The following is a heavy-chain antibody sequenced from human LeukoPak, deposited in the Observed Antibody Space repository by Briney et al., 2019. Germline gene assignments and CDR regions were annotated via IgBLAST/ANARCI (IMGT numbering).Heavy chain of an antibody. J-gene: IGHJ4*02. V-gene: IGHV3-21*01. CDR1: GFTFSNYA. CDR2: ITSTSNHI. D-gene: IGHD3-10*01. CDR3: ARVYSANGYGSGYYDY. Sequence: TGGSLRLSCAMSGFTFSNYAMTWVRQAPGKGLEWVSAITSTSNHINYADSVKGRFTISRDSANNSLYLQMNSLRAEDTAVYYCARVYSANGYGSGYYDYWGQGTLVTVSS.